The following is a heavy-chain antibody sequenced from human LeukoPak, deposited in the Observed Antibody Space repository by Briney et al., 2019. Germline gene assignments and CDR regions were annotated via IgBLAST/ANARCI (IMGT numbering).Heavy chain of an antibody. CDR1: GGSISSGGYA. Sequence: SQTLSLTCAVSGGSISSGGYAWSWIRQPPGKGLEWIGYIYHSGSTYYNPSLKSRVTISVDRSKNQFSLKLSSVTAADTAVYYCAREWANGNAFDIWGQGTMVTVSS. CDR2: IYHSGST. CDR3: AREWANGNAFDI. D-gene: IGHD1-26*01. V-gene: IGHV4-30-2*01. J-gene: IGHJ3*02.